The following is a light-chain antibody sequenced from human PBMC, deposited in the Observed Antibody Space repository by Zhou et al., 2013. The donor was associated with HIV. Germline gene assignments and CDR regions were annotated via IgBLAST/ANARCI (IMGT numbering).Light chain of an antibody. V-gene: IGKV3-20*01. CDR2: GAT. J-gene: IGKJ1*01. Sequence: QSPGTLSLSPGERATVSCRASQTVSSNLAWYQQKPGQAPRLLIYGATTRATGIPDRFSGSGSGTDFTLIISRLEPEDFAVYYCQQYGSSPKTFGQGTRVEFK. CDR3: QQYGSSPKT. CDR1: QTVSSN.